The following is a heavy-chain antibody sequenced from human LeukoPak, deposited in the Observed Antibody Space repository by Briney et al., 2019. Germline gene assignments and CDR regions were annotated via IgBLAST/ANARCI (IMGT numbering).Heavy chain of an antibody. Sequence: ASVTVSCKASGYTFIAYYSHWVRQAPGQGLEWVGWINPNNGGTNYAQKFQGRVTMTRDTAISTAYMELSRLKSDDTAVYYCARGRIGSGSLNWFDPWGQGTLVTVSS. D-gene: IGHD3-10*01. J-gene: IGHJ5*02. CDR3: ARGRIGSGSLNWFDP. CDR2: INPNNGGT. CDR1: GYTFIAYY. V-gene: IGHV1-2*02.